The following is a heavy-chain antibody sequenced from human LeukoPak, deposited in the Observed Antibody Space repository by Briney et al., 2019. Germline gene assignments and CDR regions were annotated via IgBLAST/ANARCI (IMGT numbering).Heavy chain of an antibody. CDR1: RFTLSNYW. V-gene: IGHV3-7*01. J-gene: IGHJ4*02. Sequence: TGGSLRLSCAASRFTLSNYWMGWVXQXXXXXXXWVANIKQDGSETYYVDSVKGRFTISRDNAKNSLSLQMNSLRAEDTAVYYCARQRGSGCLDYWGQGTLVTVSS. D-gene: IGHD6-19*01. CDR2: IKQDGSET. CDR3: ARQRGSGCLDY.